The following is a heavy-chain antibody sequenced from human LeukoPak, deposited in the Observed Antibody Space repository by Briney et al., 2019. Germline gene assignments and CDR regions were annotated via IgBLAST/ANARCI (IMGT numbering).Heavy chain of an antibody. CDR3: ARTVTTKAFDI. V-gene: IGHV3-66*02. CDR2: IYSGGST. D-gene: IGHD4-11*01. CDR1: GFTVSSNY. Sequence: GGSLRLSCAASGFTVSSNYMSWVRQAPGKGLEWVSAIYSGGSTYYADSVKGRFTISRDNSKNTLYLQMNSLRAEDTAVYYCARTVTTKAFDIWGQGTMVTVSS. J-gene: IGHJ3*02.